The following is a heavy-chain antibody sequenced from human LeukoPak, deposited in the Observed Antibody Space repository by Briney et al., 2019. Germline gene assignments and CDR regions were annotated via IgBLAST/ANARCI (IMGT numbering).Heavy chain of an antibody. J-gene: IGHJ4*02. V-gene: IGHV1-18*01. CDR2: ISAYNGNT. Sequence: HGRGQGLKKMRWISAYNGNTNYAQKLQGRVTMTTDTSTSTAYMELRSLRSDDTAVYYCARGPPSGSYYDYWGQGTLVTVSS. CDR3: ARGPPSGSYYDY. D-gene: IGHD1-26*01.